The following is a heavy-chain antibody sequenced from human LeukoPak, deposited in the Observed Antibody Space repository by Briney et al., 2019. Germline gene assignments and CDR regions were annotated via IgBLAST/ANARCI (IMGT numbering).Heavy chain of an antibody. CDR3: ARALNSHLWFQKGYYYYMDV. J-gene: IGHJ6*03. Sequence: GASVKVSCKASGGTFSSLTINWVRQAPGQGLEWMGGIIPIFGRANYAQKFQGRVTITADDSTSTAYMELSSLRSEGTAVYYCARALNSHLWFQKGYYYYMDVWGKGTTVTVSS. CDR2: IIPIFGRA. CDR1: GGTFSSLT. D-gene: IGHD3-10*01. V-gene: IGHV1-69*13.